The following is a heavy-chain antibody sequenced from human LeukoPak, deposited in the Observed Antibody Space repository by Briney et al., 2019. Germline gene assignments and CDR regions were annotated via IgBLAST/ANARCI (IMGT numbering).Heavy chain of an antibody. CDR2: INSDGSST. Sequence: GGSLRLSCAASGFTFSSYWMHWVRQAPGKGLVWVSRINSDGSSTSYADSVKGRFTISRDNAKNTLYLQMNSLRAEDTAVYYCARDSLPYYYYYGMDVWGQGTTVTVSS. V-gene: IGHV3-74*01. J-gene: IGHJ6*02. CDR3: ARDSLPYYYYYGMDV. CDR1: GFTFSSYW.